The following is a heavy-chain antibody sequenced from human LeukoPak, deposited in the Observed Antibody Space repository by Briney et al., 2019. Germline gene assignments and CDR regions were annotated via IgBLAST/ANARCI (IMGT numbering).Heavy chain of an antibody. CDR1: RFTYCGYS. Sequence: GGSLTLSCGGSRFTYCGYSRVWLRQAQGMGRVGVISISTSNRYIDYADSVRGRFTIYRDNANTSPYLKMNSLRPEDTAVYYCARADNSGNQYVSVPSFYYWGQGTLVTVSS. D-gene: IGHD1-26*01. CDR2: ISTSNRYI. J-gene: IGHJ4*02. V-gene: IGHV3-21*01. CDR3: ARADNSGNQYVSVPSFYY.